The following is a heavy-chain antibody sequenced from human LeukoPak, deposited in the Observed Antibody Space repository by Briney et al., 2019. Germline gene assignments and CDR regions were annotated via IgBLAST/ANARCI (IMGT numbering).Heavy chain of an antibody. CDR1: GFTFSSYA. D-gene: IGHD1-1*01. CDR3: AKPADNGNDYCFDS. J-gene: IGHJ5*01. V-gene: IGHV3-23*01. Sequence: GGSLRLSCAASGFTFSSYAMSWVRQAPGRGLEWVSAISGSGGSTYYADSVKGRFTISRDNSKNTLYLQMNSLRADDTAVYYFAKPADNGNDYCFDSWGQGTLVTVSS. CDR2: ISGSGGST.